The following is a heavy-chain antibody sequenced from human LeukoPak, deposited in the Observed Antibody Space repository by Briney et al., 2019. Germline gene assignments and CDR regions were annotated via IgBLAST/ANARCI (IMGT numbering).Heavy chain of an antibody. CDR2: IKSKPHGGTT. CDR3: TAEDGWFDP. V-gene: IGHV3-15*01. CDR1: GITPNNAL. Sequence: GALRPSRSAPGITPNNALKDLVRQASGKGPEWVGRIKSKPHGGTTDYAAPVKGRFTISRDDSKNTLYLQMNSLKTEDTAVYYCTAEDGWFDPWGQGTLVTVSS. J-gene: IGHJ5*02.